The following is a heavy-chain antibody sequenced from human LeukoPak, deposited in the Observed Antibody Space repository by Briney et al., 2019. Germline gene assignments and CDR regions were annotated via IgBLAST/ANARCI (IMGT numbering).Heavy chain of an antibody. J-gene: IGHJ4*02. CDR3: AFPLRGRDYFDH. CDR2: IHPGDSDT. V-gene: IGHV5-51*01. Sequence: GKSLKISCQGSGYSFTSHWIAWVRQMPRKGLEWMGIIHPGDSDTRYSPSFQGQVTISADKSTSTAYLQWSSLRASDTAMYYCAFPLRGRDYFDHWGQGTLVTVSS. D-gene: IGHD3-10*01. CDR1: GYSFTSHW.